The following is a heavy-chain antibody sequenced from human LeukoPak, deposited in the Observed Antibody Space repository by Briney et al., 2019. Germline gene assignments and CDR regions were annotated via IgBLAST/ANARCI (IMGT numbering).Heavy chain of an antibody. Sequence: GASVKVSCKASGYTFTSYGISWVRQAPGQGLEWMGWISAYNGNTNYAQKLQGRVTMTTDTSTSTAYMELRSLRSEDTAVYYCAKVAVSFTKLYYYMDVWGKGTTVTVSS. CDR1: GYTFTSYG. J-gene: IGHJ6*03. V-gene: IGHV1-18*01. D-gene: IGHD3-3*01. CDR2: ISAYNGNT. CDR3: AKVAVSFTKLYYYMDV.